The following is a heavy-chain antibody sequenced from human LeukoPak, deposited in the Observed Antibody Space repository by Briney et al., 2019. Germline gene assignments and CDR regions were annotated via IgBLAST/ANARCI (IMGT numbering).Heavy chain of an antibody. V-gene: IGHV3-11*04. CDR3: ARARGSCYSCYYYYMDV. D-gene: IGHD2-15*01. Sequence: GGSLRLSCTASGFTFSDYYMSWIRQAPGKGLEWVSYISSSGSTIYYADSVKGRFTISRDNAKNSLYLQMNSLRAEDTAVYYCARARGSCYSCYYYYMDVWGKGTTVTVSS. CDR1: GFTFSDYY. J-gene: IGHJ6*03. CDR2: ISSSGSTI.